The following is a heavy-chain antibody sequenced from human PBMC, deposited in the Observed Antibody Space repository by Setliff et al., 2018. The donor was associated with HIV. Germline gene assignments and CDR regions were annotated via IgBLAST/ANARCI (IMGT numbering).Heavy chain of an antibody. V-gene: IGHV4-38-2*02. CDR3: AREDYYDSSGDAFDI. Sequence: PSETLSLTCEASGFSISSDFYWGWIRQPPGGGLEWSGSMDHSGSAYYNPSLKSRVTMSVVTSKNQFSLKLSSVTAADTAVYYCAREDYYDSSGDAFDIWGQGTKVTVSS. J-gene: IGHJ3*02. D-gene: IGHD3-22*01. CDR1: GFSISSDFY. CDR2: MDHSGSA.